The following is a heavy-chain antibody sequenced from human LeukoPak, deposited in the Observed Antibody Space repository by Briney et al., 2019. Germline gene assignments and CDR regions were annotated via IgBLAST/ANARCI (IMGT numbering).Heavy chain of an antibody. Sequence: PGGSLRLSCAASGFTVSSNYMNWVRQAPGKGLEWVSVIYSGGSTYYTDSVKGRFTISRDNSKNTLYLQMNSLRAEDTAVYYCAKRRGITDRPIYWGQGTLVTVSS. D-gene: IGHD6-13*01. V-gene: IGHV3-66*01. J-gene: IGHJ4*02. CDR3: AKRRGITDRPIY. CDR1: GFTVSSNY. CDR2: IYSGGST.